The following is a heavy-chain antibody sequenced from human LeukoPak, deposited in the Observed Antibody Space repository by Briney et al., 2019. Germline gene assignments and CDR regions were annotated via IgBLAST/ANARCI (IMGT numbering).Heavy chain of an antibody. V-gene: IGHV3-74*01. CDR1: GFXFSNYW. CDR3: TRWYSGSSARYFDY. J-gene: IGHJ4*02. CDR2: INSDGSTT. D-gene: IGHD6-6*01. Sequence: GGSLRLSCAASGFXFSNYWIHWVRQVPGKGLVWVSRINSDGSTTSYADSVKGRFTISRDNAKNTLHLQMDSLRAEDTAVYYCTRWYSGSSARYFDYWGQGTLVTVSS.